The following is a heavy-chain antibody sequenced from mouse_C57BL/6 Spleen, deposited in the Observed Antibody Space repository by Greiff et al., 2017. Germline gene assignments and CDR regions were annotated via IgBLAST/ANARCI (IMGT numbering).Heavy chain of an antibody. D-gene: IGHD1-1*01. CDR1: GYAFTNYL. V-gene: IGHV1-54*01. CDR3: ARSGITTVGDWYFDV. Sequence: QVQLQQSGAELVRPGTSVKVSCKASGYAFTNYLIEWVKQRPGQGLEWIGVINPGSGGTNYNEKFKGMATLTADKSSSTAYMQLSSLTSEDSAVYFCARSGITTVGDWYFDVWGTGTTVTVSS. J-gene: IGHJ1*03. CDR2: INPGSGGT.